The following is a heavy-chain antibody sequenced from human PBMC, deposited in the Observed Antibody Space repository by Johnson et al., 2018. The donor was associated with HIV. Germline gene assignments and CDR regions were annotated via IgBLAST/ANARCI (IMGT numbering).Heavy chain of an antibody. CDR3: ARSKDCSVGTCPDGFDI. D-gene: IGHD2-15*01. J-gene: IGHJ3*02. Sequence: EVQLVESGGGLVQPGGSLRLSCAASRLSVSKNYMSWVRQAPGKGLEWVSLIYSGGSTYYADSVKGRFTISRDNSKNTLYLQMSSLRAGDTAVYYCARSKDCSVGTCPDGFDIWGQGTMVIVSS. CDR2: IYSGGST. V-gene: IGHV3-66*02. CDR1: RLSVSKNY.